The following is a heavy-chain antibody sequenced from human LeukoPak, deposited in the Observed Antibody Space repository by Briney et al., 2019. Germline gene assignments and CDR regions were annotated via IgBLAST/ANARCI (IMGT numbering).Heavy chain of an antibody. V-gene: IGHV3-23*01. CDR1: GFTFSRYG. CDR2: ISGSGDRT. J-gene: IGHJ4*02. Sequence: GGSLRLSCVACGFTFSRYGLSWVRQAPGRGLEGVSGISGSGDRTYYTDSVKGRFTISRDNSKNTLSLQMSTLRAEDTAVYYCAKKRPFYYDRDGYLGDFDYWGQGILVTVSP. D-gene: IGHD3-22*01. CDR3: AKKRPFYYDRDGYLGDFDY.